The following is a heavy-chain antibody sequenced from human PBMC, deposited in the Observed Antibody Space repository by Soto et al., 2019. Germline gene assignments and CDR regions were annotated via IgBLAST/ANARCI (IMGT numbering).Heavy chain of an antibody. CDR2: ISAYNGNT. V-gene: IGHV1-18*01. Sequence: QVQLVQSGAEVKKPGASVKVSCKASGYTFTSYGISWVRQAPGQGLEWMGWISAYNGNTNYAQKLQGRVTMTTDAATSTASIELSSLRSDDTAVHYGAREGYITQGRGFIGDWGQGPLVTVSS. D-gene: IGHD3-10*01. CDR1: GYTFTSYG. J-gene: IGHJ4*02. CDR3: AREGYITQGRGFIGD.